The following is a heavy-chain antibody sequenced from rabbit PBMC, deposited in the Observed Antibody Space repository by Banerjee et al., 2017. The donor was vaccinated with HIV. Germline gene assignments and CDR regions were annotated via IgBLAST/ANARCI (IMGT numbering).Heavy chain of an antibody. Sequence: QEQLEESGGDLVKPEGSLTLTCTASAFSFSNKYVMCWVRQAPGKGLEWIACIYAGYGTGTYYASWAKGRFTISKTSSNTVTLQMTSLTAADTATYLCARDLAGVIGWNFNLWGQGTLVTVS. J-gene: IGHJ4*01. CDR2: IYAGYGTGT. CDR1: AFSFSNKYV. CDR3: ARDLAGVIGWNFNL. D-gene: IGHD4-1*01. V-gene: IGHV1S45*01.